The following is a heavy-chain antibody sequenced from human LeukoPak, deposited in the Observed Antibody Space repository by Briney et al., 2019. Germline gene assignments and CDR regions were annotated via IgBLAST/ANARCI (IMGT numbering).Heavy chain of an antibody. CDR1: GGSISSGSYY. V-gene: IGHV4-61*02. CDR2: IYTSGST. D-gene: IGHD3-10*01. J-gene: IGHJ4*02. Sequence: PSETLSLTCTVSGGSISSGSYYWSWIRQPAGKGLEWIGRIYTSGSTNYNPSLKSRVTISVDTSKNQFSLKLSSVTAADTAVYYCARRSGFGDLRVFDYWGQGTLVTVSS. CDR3: ARRSGFGDLRVFDY.